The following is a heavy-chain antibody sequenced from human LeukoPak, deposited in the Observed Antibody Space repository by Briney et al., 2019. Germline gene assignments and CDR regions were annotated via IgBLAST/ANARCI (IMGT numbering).Heavy chain of an antibody. CDR2: VYGSGYT. J-gene: IGHJ4*02. Sequence: SETLSLTCTVSGASISGWYWSWIRQPPGKGLEWIGYVYGSGYTNYNPSLKSRVTMSIDTSKNHFSLKLTSVTAADTATYYCVRETSLAGFASGLGFNYWGQGILVTVSS. V-gene: IGHV4-59*01. CDR3: VRETSLAGFASGLGFNY. CDR1: GASISGWY. D-gene: IGHD6-19*01.